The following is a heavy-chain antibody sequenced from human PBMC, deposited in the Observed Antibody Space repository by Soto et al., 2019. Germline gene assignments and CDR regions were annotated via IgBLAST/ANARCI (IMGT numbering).Heavy chain of an antibody. Sequence: QVQLVESGGGVVQPGRSLRLSCAASGITFSISGMHWVRQAPGKGLEWVAVISYDGSNKKYADSVKGRFTISRDNSKNPLYLQMNSLRAEDPAVYSGAKDRRGYSISPAIDYWGQGTLVTVSS. CDR3: AKDRRGYSISPAIDY. J-gene: IGHJ4*02. D-gene: IGHD6-13*01. V-gene: IGHV3-30*18. CDR2: ISYDGSNK. CDR1: GITFSISG.